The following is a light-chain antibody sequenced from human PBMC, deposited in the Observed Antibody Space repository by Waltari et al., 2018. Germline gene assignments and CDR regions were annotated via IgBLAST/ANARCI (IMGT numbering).Light chain of an antibody. Sequence: DIQMTQSPSTLSASVGGRVTISCRARQTISSWLAWYQQKPGKVPKLLLYKASGLESGVPSRFSRSGFVTEFTLTISSRQPDDFATDYCQQYNSYPWTFGQGTKVEI. CDR1: QTISSW. CDR2: KAS. CDR3: QQYNSYPWT. V-gene: IGKV1-5*03. J-gene: IGKJ1*01.